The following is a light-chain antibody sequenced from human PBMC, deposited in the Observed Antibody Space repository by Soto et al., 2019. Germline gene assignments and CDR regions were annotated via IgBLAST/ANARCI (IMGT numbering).Light chain of an antibody. CDR3: QQSYSSAIT. Sequence: DIQMTQSPSSLSASVGDRVTITCRASQSIGCYLTWYQQLPVKAAKLLIFAASGLKSGVPYRFSGSGSGTDFTLTISSLQPEDFATYYCQQSYSSAITFGQGTKVDIK. J-gene: IGKJ1*01. V-gene: IGKV1-39*01. CDR1: QSIGCY. CDR2: AAS.